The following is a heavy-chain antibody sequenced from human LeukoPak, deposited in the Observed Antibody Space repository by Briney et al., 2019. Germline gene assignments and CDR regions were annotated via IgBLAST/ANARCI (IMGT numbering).Heavy chain of an antibody. CDR2: INTDGSTT. V-gene: IGHV3-74*01. J-gene: IGHJ4*02. CDR1: GFTFSTYW. CDR3: ASLIGGNYPFD. Sequence: PGGSLRLSCAASGFTFSTYWMHWVRQTPGKGLVWVSRINTDGSTTNYADSVKGRFTVSRDNAKNTLYLQMNNLRVEDTAVYYCASLIGGNYPFDWGQGALVTVSS. D-gene: IGHD1-7*01.